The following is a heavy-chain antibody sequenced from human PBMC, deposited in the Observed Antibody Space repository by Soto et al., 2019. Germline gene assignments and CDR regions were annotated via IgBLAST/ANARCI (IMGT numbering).Heavy chain of an antibody. CDR2: ISWNSGSI. J-gene: IGHJ3*02. D-gene: IGHD2-15*01. Sequence: EVQLVESGGGLVQPGRSLRLSCAASGFTFDDYAMHWVRQAPGKGLEWVSGISWNSGSIGYADSVKGRFTISRDNAKNSLYLQMNSLRAEDTALYYCAKRDPSRDCSGGSCYDDAFDIWGQGTMVTVSS. V-gene: IGHV3-9*01. CDR1: GFTFDDYA. CDR3: AKRDPSRDCSGGSCYDDAFDI.